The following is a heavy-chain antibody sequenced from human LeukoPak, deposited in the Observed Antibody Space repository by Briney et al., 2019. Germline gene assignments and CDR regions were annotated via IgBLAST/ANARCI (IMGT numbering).Heavy chain of an antibody. CDR3: ARVTEWNDFDY. CDR1: GGSFSGYY. D-gene: IGHD1-1*01. V-gene: IGHV4-34*01. J-gene: IGHJ4*02. CDR2: INHSGST. Sequence: SETLSLTCAVYGGSFSGYYWSWIRQPPGKGLEWIGEINHSGSTNYNPSLKSRVTISVDTSKNQFSLKLTSVTAADTAVYYCARVTEWNDFDYWGQGTLVTVS.